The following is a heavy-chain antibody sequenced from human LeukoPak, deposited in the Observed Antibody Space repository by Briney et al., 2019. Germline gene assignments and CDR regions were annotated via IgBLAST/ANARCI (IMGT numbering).Heavy chain of an antibody. CDR3: AKSPRIAVAGSLDY. V-gene: IGHV3-23*01. Sequence: PGGSLRLSCAASGFTFSSYATSWVRQAPGKGLEWVSAISGSGGSTYYADSVKGRFTISRDNSKNTLYLQMNSLRAEDTAVYYCAKSPRIAVAGSLDYWGQGTLVTVSS. D-gene: IGHD6-19*01. J-gene: IGHJ4*02. CDR2: ISGSGGST. CDR1: GFTFSSYA.